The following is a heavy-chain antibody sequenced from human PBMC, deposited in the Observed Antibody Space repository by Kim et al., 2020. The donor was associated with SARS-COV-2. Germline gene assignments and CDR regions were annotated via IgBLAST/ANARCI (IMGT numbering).Heavy chain of an antibody. CDR2: INAGNGNT. CDR1: GYTFTSYA. J-gene: IGHJ6*02. D-gene: IGHD2-15*01. V-gene: IGHV1-3*01. CDR3: AREGYCSGGSCYNGADYYYYGMDV. Sequence: ASVKVSCKASGYTFTSYAMHWVRQAPGQRLEWMGWINAGNGNTKYSQKFQGRVTITRDTSASTAYMELSSLRSEDTAVYYCAREGYCSGGSCYNGADYYYYGMDVWGQGTTVTVSS.